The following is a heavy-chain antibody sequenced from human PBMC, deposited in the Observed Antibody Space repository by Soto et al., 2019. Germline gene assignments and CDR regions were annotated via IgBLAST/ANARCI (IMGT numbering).Heavy chain of an antibody. D-gene: IGHD1-26*01. V-gene: IGHV3-48*02. CDR2: ISSSSSTI. CDR1: GFTFSSYS. J-gene: IGHJ4*02. Sequence: GGSLRLSCAASGFTFSSYSMNWVRQAPGKGLEWVSYISSSSSTIYYADSVKGRFTISRDNAKNSLYLQMNSLRDEDTAVYYCARDSSGLGGSYYRPFDYWGQGTLVTVSS. CDR3: ARDSSGLGGSYYRPFDY.